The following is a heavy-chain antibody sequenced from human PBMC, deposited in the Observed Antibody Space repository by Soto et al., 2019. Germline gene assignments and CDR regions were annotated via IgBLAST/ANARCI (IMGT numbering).Heavy chain of an antibody. V-gene: IGHV1-2*02. J-gene: IGHJ6*02. CDR1: GYTFSGYY. Sequence: ASVKVSCKASGYTFSGYYMYWVRQAPGQGLEWMGWINPNTGGTNYGQKFQGRVTMTRDTSISTAYMELSRLRSDDTAVYYCARDGEWLQRYYYYYNGMDVWGQGTTATVSS. D-gene: IGHD5-12*01. CDR3: ARDGEWLQRYYYYYNGMDV. CDR2: INPNTGGT.